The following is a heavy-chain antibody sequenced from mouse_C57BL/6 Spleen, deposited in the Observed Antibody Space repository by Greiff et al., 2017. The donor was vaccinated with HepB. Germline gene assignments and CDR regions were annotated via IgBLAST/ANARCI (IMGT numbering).Heavy chain of an antibody. Sequence: EVQRVESGPGLVKPSQSLSLTCSVTGYSITSGYYWNWIRQFPGNKLEWMGYISYDGSNNYNPSLKNRISITRDTSKNQFFLKLNSVTTEDTATYYCARIYSNYPYYYAMDYWGQGTSVTVSS. CDR2: ISYDGSN. D-gene: IGHD2-5*01. J-gene: IGHJ4*01. CDR3: ARIYSNYPYYYAMDY. CDR1: GYSITSGYY. V-gene: IGHV3-6*01.